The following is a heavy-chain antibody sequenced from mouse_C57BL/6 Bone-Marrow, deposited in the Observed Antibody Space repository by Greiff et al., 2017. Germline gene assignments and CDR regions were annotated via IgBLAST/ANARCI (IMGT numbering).Heavy chain of an antibody. Sequence: QVQLQQPGAELVRPGTSVKLTCTASGYTFTSYWMHWVKQRPGQGLEWIGVIDPSDSYTNYNPKFKGKATLTVDPSSSTAYMQLSSLTSEDSAVYYCARRYGSRVYYARDYWGQGTSVTVSS. D-gene: IGHD1-1*01. CDR1: GYTFTSYW. V-gene: IGHV1-59*01. J-gene: IGHJ4*01. CDR2: IDPSDSYT. CDR3: ARRYGSRVYYARDY.